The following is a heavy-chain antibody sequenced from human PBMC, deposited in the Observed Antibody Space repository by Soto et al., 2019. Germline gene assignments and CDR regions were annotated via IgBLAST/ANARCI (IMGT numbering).Heavy chain of an antibody. CDR1: GFTFSNYA. J-gene: IGHJ6*04. D-gene: IGHD3-10*01. Sequence: EVQLLESGGDLVQPGGSLRLSCAASGFTFSNYAMSWVRQAPGKGLEWVSAISGGGGNTYYADSVKGRFTISRDNSKNTLYLQVHSLRAEDTATYHCAQYRGAFDYYYDMDVWGKGATVTVSS. CDR3: AQYRGAFDYYYDMDV. V-gene: IGHV3-23*01. CDR2: ISGGGGNT.